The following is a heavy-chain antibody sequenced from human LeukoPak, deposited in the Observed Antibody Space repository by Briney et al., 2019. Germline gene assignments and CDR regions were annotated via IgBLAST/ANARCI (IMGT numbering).Heavy chain of an antibody. J-gene: IGHJ4*02. V-gene: IGHV3-48*04. CDR3: ARVNGGSYDYFDY. D-gene: IGHD1-26*01. CDR2: VSSSGSTI. CDR1: GFTFSSYS. Sequence: GGSLRLSCAASGFTFSSYSMNWVRQPPGKGLEWVSYVSSSGSTIYYADSVKGRFTISRDNAKNSLYLQMNSLRAEDTAVYYCARVNGGSYDYFDYWGQGTLVTVSS.